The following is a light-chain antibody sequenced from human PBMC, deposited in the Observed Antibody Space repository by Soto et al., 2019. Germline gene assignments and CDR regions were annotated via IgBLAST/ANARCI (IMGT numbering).Light chain of an antibody. CDR1: TGAVTSGYY. CDR3: LLYYGDTWV. CDR2: SRS. J-gene: IGLJ3*02. Sequence: QAVVTQEPSLTVSSGGTVTLTCASSTGAVTSGYYPNWFQQKPGQAPRALIYSRSNKHSWTPARFSGSLLGGKAALTLSGAQPEDEADYYCLLYYGDTWVFGGGTKVTVL. V-gene: IGLV7-43*01.